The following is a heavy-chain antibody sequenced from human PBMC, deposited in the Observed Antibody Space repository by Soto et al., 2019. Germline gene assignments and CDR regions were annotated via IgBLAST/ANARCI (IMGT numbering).Heavy chain of an antibody. CDR2: IYYSGST. CDR1: GGSISSSSYY. V-gene: IGHV4-39*01. D-gene: IGHD2-15*01. J-gene: IGHJ5*02. CDR3: ARHLRLGYCSGGSCYSGWFDP. Sequence: PSETLSLTCTVSGGSISSSSYYWGWIRQPPGKGLEWIGSIYYSGSTYYNPSLKSRVTISVDTSKNQFSLKLSSVTAADTAVYYCARHLRLGYCSGGSCYSGWFDPWGQGTLVTVSS.